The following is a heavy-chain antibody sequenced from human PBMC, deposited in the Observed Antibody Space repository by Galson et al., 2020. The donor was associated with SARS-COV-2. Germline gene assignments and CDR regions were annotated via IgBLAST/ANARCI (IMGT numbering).Heavy chain of an antibody. CDR2: IWYDGSNK. CDR3: VSQLVLAYGMDV. J-gene: IGHJ6*02. CDR1: GFTFSSYG. V-gene: IGHV3-33*01. D-gene: IGHD6-13*01. Sequence: GESLKISCAASGFTFSSYGMHWVRQAPGKGLEWVAVIWYDGSNKYYADSVKGRFTISRDNSKNTLYLQMNSLRAEDTAVYYCVSQLVLAYGMDVWGQGTTVTVSS.